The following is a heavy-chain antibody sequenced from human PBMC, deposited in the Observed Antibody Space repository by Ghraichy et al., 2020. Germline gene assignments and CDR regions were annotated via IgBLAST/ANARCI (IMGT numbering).Heavy chain of an antibody. J-gene: IGHJ5*02. CDR1: GGSFSGYY. CDR3: ARGNWFDP. CDR2: INHSGST. Sequence: SETLSLTCAVYGGSFSGYYWSWIRQPPGKGLEWIGEINHSGSTNYNPSLKSRVTISVDTSKNQFSLKLSSVTAADTAVYYCARGNWFDPWGQGTLVTVSS. V-gene: IGHV4-34*01.